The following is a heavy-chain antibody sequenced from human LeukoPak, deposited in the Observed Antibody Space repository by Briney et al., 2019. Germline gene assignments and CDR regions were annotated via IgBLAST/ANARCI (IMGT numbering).Heavy chain of an antibody. CDR1: GFTFGSYA. V-gene: IGHV3-64*01. CDR3: ARGLIEHHDSSGSYSNWFDL. D-gene: IGHD3-22*01. J-gene: IGHJ5*02. CDR2: ISSNRLNT. Sequence: GWSLRLSCAASGFTFGSYAMHWVRQTPGEGLENVSGISSNRLNTYYGNSVGGRFIMSRDNSKNTLDLQMGSLRPEDMAVYDCARGLIEHHDSSGSYSNWFDLWGQGTLVTVSS.